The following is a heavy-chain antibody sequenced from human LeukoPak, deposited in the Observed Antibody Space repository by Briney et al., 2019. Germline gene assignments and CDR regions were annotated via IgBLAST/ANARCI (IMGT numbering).Heavy chain of an antibody. V-gene: IGHV3-30*18. J-gene: IGHJ4*02. CDR3: AKDLNYDFWSGLGN. CDR2: ISHDGTNK. Sequence: GGSLRLSCAVSGFTFSSYGMHWVRQAPGKGLEWMAVISHDGTNKYYADSVKGRFTISRDNSKNTLYLQMNSLRAEDTAVYYCAKDLNYDFWSGLGNWGQGTLVTVSS. CDR1: GFTFSSYG. D-gene: IGHD3-3*01.